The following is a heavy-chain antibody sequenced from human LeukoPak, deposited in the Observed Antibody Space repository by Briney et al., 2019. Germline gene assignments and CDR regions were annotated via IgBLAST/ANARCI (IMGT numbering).Heavy chain of an antibody. CDR3: ARDSPYDYVWGSYRRFDY. V-gene: IGHV4-4*02. J-gene: IGHJ4*02. CDR2: IYHSGST. D-gene: IGHD3-16*02. CDR1: GGSISSSNW. Sequence: PSGTLSLTCAVSGGSISSSNWWSWVRQPPGKGLEWIGEIYHSGSTNYNPSLKSRVTISVDTSKNQFSLKLSSVTAADTAVYYCARDSPYDYVWGSYRRFDYWGQGTLVTVSS.